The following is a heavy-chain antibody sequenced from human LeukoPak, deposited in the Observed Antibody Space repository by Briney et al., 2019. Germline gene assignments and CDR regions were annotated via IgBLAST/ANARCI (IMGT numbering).Heavy chain of an antibody. V-gene: IGHV3-48*03. D-gene: IGHD3-10*01. CDR2: ISSSGSTI. CDR3: AKVLIWTYGSGNYYKGAFDI. CDR1: GFTFSSYE. Sequence: GGSLRLSCAASGFTFSSYEMNWVRQAPGKGLEWVSYISSSGSTIYYADSLKSRFTVSRDNSKDTVYLQMNSLRAEDTAVYYCAKVLIWTYGSGNYYKGAFDIWGQGTMVTVFS. J-gene: IGHJ3*02.